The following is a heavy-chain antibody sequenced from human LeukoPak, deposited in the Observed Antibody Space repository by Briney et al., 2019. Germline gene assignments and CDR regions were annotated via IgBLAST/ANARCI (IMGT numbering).Heavy chain of an antibody. Sequence: GGSLRLSCAASGFTFSDYYMSWIRQAPGKGLEWVSYISSSGSTIYYADSVKGRFTISRDNAKNSLYLQMNSLKTEDTAVYYCTTPLLTDYGGNDAFDIWGQGTMVTVSS. CDR3: TTPLLTDYGGNDAFDI. CDR2: ISSSGSTI. CDR1: GFTFSDYY. V-gene: IGHV3-11*01. D-gene: IGHD4-23*01. J-gene: IGHJ3*02.